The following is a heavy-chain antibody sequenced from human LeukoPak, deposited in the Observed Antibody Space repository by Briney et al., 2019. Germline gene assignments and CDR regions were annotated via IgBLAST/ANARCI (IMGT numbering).Heavy chain of an antibody. J-gene: IGHJ3*02. V-gene: IGHV1-46*01. CDR3: ARTQGYSSSDDAFDI. Sequence: ASVKVSCKASGYTFTSHYMYWVRQAPGQGLEWIGIINPSGGSTSYAQKFQGRVTMTRDTSTSTVYMELSSLRSEDTAVYYCARTQGYSSSDDAFDIWGQGTVVTVSS. CDR2: INPSGGST. CDR1: GYTFTSHY. D-gene: IGHD6-19*01.